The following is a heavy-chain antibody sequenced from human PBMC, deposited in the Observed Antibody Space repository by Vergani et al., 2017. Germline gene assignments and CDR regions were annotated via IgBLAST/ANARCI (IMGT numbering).Heavy chain of an antibody. CDR1: GYSFTTYW. Sequence: EVQLVQSGAEVKTPGESLKISCKGSGYSFTTYWIGWVRQVPGKGLEWRGIIYPGDSDTRYSPSFQGQVTISADMSISTAYLQGSSLKASDTAMYYCARRVNTAMGKYYFDYWGQGTLVTVSS. CDR2: IYPGDSDT. V-gene: IGHV5-51*01. J-gene: IGHJ4*02. CDR3: ARRVNTAMGKYYFDY. D-gene: IGHD5-18*01.